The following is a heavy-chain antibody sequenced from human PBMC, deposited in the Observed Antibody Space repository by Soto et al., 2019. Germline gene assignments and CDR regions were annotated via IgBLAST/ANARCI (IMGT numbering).Heavy chain of an antibody. J-gene: IGHJ4*02. D-gene: IGHD6-13*01. V-gene: IGHV1-18*03. Sequence: GASVKVSCKASGYTFTSYGISWVRQAPGQGLEWMGWISAYNGNTNYAQKLQGRVTMTTDTSTSTAYMELRSLRSDDMAVYYCARVPPLGIAAAGRRFFDYWGQGTLVTVSS. CDR1: GYTFTSYG. CDR2: ISAYNGNT. CDR3: ARVPPLGIAAAGRRFFDY.